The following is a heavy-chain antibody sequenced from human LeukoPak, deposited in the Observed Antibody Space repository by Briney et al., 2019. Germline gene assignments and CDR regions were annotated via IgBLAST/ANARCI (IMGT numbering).Heavy chain of an antibody. V-gene: IGHV3-7*03. Sequence: GGSLRLSCAASGFTFSDYYMSWIRQAPGKGLEWVAAIKQDASEGYSVDSPKGRFTISRDNAENSLYLQMNSLRAEDTAVYYCSTQAARDSSWYGWGQGTLVTVSS. CDR1: GFTFSDYY. CDR3: STQAARDSSWYG. CDR2: IKQDASEG. D-gene: IGHD6-13*01. J-gene: IGHJ4*02.